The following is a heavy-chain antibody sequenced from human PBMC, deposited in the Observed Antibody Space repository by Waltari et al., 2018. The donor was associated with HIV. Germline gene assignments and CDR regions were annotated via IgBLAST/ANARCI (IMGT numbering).Heavy chain of an antibody. CDR2: TYYRSKWYH. D-gene: IGHD3-16*02. V-gene: IGHV6-1*01. Sequence: QVRLQQSGPGLVKPSQTLSLTCAISGNNVSRTRAAWNWIRQSPSRRLEWLGRTYYRSKWYHDYAVSVKSRLTISPDTSKNQFSLQVNSVTPEDTAVYYCASSPADRYYYYAMDVWGQGTTVTVSS. CDR3: ASSPADRYYYYAMDV. CDR1: GNNVSRTRAA. J-gene: IGHJ6*02.